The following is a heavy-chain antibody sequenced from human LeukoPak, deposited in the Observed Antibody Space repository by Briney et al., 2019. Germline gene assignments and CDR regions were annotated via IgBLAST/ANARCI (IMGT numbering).Heavy chain of an antibody. CDR1: GFTFSSHA. CDR2: ISKDGSIK. CDR3: VREQTIMAAAGLDY. Sequence: GGSLRLSRAASGFTFSSHAMHWVRQAPGKGLEWVGIISKDGSIKYYADSMKGRLTMSRDNSRNTLYLQMNSLRAEDTSIYYCVREQTIMAAAGLDYWGQGTLVTVSS. J-gene: IGHJ4*02. D-gene: IGHD6-13*01. V-gene: IGHV3-30*01.